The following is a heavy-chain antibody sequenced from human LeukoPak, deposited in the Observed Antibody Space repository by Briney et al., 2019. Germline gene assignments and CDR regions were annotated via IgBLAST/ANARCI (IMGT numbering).Heavy chain of an antibody. D-gene: IGHD3-3*01. CDR1: GGSISSSNW. J-gene: IGHJ5*02. Sequence: SETLSLTCAVSGGSISSSNWWSWVRQPPGKGLEWIGEIYHSGSTNYNPSLKSRVTISVDKSKNQFSLKLSSVTAADTAVYYCARHDDYDFWSGYYWWFDPWGQGTLVTVSS. CDR3: ARHDDYDFWSGYYWWFDP. V-gene: IGHV4-4*02. CDR2: IYHSGST.